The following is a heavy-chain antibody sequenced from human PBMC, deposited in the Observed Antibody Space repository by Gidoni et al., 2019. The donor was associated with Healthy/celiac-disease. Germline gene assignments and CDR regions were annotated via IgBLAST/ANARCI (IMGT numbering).Heavy chain of an antibody. J-gene: IGHJ6*02. CDR1: GFTFSSYG. CDR3: AKLRVSGRAVGYGMDV. Sequence: QVQLVESGGGVVQPGRSLRLSCAASGFTFSSYGMHWVCQAPGKGLEWVAVISYDGSNKYYADSVKGRFTISRDNSKNTLYLQMNSLRAEDTAVYYCAKLRVSGRAVGYGMDVWGQGTTVTVSS. CDR2: ISYDGSNK. D-gene: IGHD5-12*01. V-gene: IGHV3-30*18.